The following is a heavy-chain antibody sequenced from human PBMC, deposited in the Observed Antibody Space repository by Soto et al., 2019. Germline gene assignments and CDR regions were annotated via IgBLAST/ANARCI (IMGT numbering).Heavy chain of an antibody. D-gene: IGHD6-13*01. V-gene: IGHV5-51*01. Sequence: GASLKISCQCSGYTFSNFWIAWVRQLPGKGLEWMGIIYPGDYETRYSPSFHGKVTISADRSIGTAYLQWSSLEASDSAFYFCARSPSSSPYFGYRGQGALVTVSS. CDR2: IYPGDYET. CDR3: ARSPSSSPYFGY. J-gene: IGHJ4*02. CDR1: GYTFSNFW.